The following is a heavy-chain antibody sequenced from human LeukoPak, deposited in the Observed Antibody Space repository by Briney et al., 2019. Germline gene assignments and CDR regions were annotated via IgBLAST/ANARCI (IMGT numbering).Heavy chain of an antibody. D-gene: IGHD3-22*01. J-gene: IGHJ6*03. CDR3: ARALYYDIPGYYYYYMDV. Sequence: GSLRLSCAASGFTFDDYGLSWVRQVPGKGLEWIGEINHSGSTNYNPSLKSRVTISVDTSKNQFSLKLSSVTAADTAVYYCARALYYDIPGYYYYYMDVWGKGTTVTISS. CDR1: GFTFDDYG. V-gene: IGHV4-34*01. CDR2: INHSGST.